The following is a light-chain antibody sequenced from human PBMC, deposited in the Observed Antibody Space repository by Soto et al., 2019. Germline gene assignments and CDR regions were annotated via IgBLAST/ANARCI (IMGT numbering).Light chain of an antibody. CDR2: GAS. CDR1: ETVATN. Sequence: VMTQSPATLSVSPGERATLSCWASETVATNLAWYQQKPGQAPRLLISGASTRAAGISDRFRGSGSGTDFTLTISSLQSEDFAIYYRQKYTDWPLTFGQGTKVDIK. CDR3: QKYTDWPLT. V-gene: IGKV3-15*01. J-gene: IGKJ1*01.